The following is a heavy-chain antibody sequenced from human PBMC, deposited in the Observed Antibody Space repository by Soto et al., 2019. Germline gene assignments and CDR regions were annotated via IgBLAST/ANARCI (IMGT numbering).Heavy chain of an antibody. CDR3: ARDRCSGGSCPTFDY. V-gene: IGHV3-11*06. J-gene: IGHJ4*02. CDR1: GFTFSDYY. D-gene: IGHD2-15*01. Sequence: GGSLRLSCAASGFTFSDYYINWIRQAPGKGLEWVSYISSSNYTNYADSVKGRFTISRDNAKNSLYLQMNNLRAEDTAVYYCARDRCSGGSCPTFDYWGQGTLVTVSS. CDR2: ISSSNYT.